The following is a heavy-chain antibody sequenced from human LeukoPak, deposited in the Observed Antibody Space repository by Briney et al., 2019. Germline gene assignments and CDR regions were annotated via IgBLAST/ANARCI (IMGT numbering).Heavy chain of an antibody. J-gene: IGHJ3*02. V-gene: IGHV3-33*01. D-gene: IGHD2-8*01. CDR1: GFTFSSYG. CDR3: SRSVYTDAFDI. Sequence: GGSLRLSCAAPGFTFSSYGMHWVRQAPGKGLERVAVIWYDGSNTYYADSVKSRFSISRDNSKNTLYLQMNSLRAEDTAVYYCSRSVYTDAFDIWGQGTMVTVSS. CDR2: IWYDGSNT.